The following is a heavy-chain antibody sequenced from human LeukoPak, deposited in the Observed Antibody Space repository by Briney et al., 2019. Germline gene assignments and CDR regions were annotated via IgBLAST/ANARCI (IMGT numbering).Heavy chain of an antibody. CDR1: GYTFTSYD. CDR2: MNPNSGNT. D-gene: IGHD3-3*01. V-gene: IGHV1-8*01. CDR3: ARGKDFWSGYYPPYYYYYYMDV. Sequence: AASVKVSCKASGYTFTSYDINWERQATGQGLEWMGWMNPNSGNTGYAQRFQGRVTMTRNTSISTAYMELSSLRSEDTAVYYCARGKDFWSGYYPPYYYYYYMDVWGKGTTVTVSS. J-gene: IGHJ6*03.